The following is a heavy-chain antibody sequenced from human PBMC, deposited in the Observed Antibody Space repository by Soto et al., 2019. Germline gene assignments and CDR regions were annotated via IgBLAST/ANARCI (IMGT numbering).Heavy chain of an antibody. V-gene: IGHV6-1*01. CDR2: TFYRSKWYN. J-gene: IGHJ3*02. CDR1: GDSVSSNSAA. CDR3: ARSQSRAFDI. Sequence: SQTLSLTCAISGDSVSSNSAAWNWIRQSPSRGLEWLGKTFYRSKWYNEYAVSVKSRITVNPDTSKNQFSLQLNSVTPEDTAVYYCARSQSRAFDIWSQGTMVTVSS.